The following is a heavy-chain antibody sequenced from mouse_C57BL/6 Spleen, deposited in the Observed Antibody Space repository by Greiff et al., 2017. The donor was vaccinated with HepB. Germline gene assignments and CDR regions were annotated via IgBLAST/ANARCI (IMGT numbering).Heavy chain of an antibody. J-gene: IGHJ1*03. CDR3: ARRCNHPYWYFDV. CDR2: IDPSDSET. V-gene: IGHV1-52*01. CDR1: GYTFTSYW. Sequence: VQLQQPGAELVRPGSSVKLSCKASGYTFTSYWMHWVKQRPIQGLEWIGNIDPSDSETHYNQKFKDKATLTVDKSSSTAYMQLSSLTSEDSAVYYCARRCNHPYWYFDVWGTGTTVTVAS. D-gene: IGHD2-1*01.